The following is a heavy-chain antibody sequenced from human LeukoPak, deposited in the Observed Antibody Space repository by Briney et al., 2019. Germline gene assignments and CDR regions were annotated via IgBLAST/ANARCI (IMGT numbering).Heavy chain of an antibody. J-gene: IGHJ3*02. Sequence: GGSLRLSCAASGFTFSSYEMNWVRQAPGKGLEWVSYISSSGSTIYYADSVKGRFTISRDNAKNSLYLQMNSLRAEDTAVYYCATPPLVVAATPYAFDIWGQGTTVTVSS. D-gene: IGHD2-15*01. V-gene: IGHV3-48*03. CDR1: GFTFSSYE. CDR3: ATPPLVVAATPYAFDI. CDR2: ISSSGSTI.